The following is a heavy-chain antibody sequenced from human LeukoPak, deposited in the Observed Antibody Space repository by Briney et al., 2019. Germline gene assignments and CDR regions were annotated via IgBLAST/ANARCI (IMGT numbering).Heavy chain of an antibody. Sequence: QPGGSLRLSCAASGFTFSSYAMNWVRQAPGRGLEWVSGFSGSGGTTYYADSVKGRFTISRDNSKNTLYLQMNSLRVEDTAVYYCARGDSSGYYYFCYWGQGTLVTVSS. D-gene: IGHD3-22*01. CDR2: FSGSGGTT. J-gene: IGHJ4*02. CDR3: ARGDSSGYYYFCY. V-gene: IGHV3-23*01. CDR1: GFTFSSYA.